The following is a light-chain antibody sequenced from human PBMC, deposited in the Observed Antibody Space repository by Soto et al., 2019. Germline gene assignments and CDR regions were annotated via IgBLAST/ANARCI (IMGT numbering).Light chain of an antibody. CDR3: QQYFSTPPLT. Sequence: EIVLTQSPGTLSLSPGEGATLSCSASENVYINSLAWYQQKPGQPPRLLIYGAATRASAVPDRFIGSGSGADFTLTITGLEPEDFAVYYCQQYFSTPPLTFGGGTKVEIK. CDR2: GAA. J-gene: IGKJ4*01. CDR1: ENVYINS. V-gene: IGKV3-20*01.